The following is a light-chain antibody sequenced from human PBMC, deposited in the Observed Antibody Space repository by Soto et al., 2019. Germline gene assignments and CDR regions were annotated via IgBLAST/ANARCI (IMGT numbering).Light chain of an antibody. CDR3: QSYDNYPATVI. Sequence: QAVVTQPPSVSGAPGQRVTISCTGGSSNIGAGYDVHWYQQLPGSAPKLLIHTNSNRPSGVPDRFSGSKSGTSASLAIAGLQADDEADYYCQSYDNYPATVIFGGGTKVTVL. CDR1: SSNIGAGYD. CDR2: TNS. J-gene: IGLJ2*01. V-gene: IGLV1-40*01.